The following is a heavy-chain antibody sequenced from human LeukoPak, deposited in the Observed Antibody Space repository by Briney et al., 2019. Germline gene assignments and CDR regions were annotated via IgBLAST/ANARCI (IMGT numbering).Heavy chain of an antibody. CDR2: ISHDGSDT. V-gene: IGHV3-30*18. CDR3: AKGGYCSATRCYVGKGMDD. J-gene: IGHJ4*02. CDR1: GFTFDTYG. D-gene: IGHD2-2*01. Sequence: GGSLRLSCAASGFTFDTYGMHWVRQAPGKGLEWVAVISHDGSDTYYAGSVKGRFTISRDNSKNTVSLQVNSLRAEDTAAYYCAKGGYCSATRCYVGKGMDDWGQGTLVTVSS.